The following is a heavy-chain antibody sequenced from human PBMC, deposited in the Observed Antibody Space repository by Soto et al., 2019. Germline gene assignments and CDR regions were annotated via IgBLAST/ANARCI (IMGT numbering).Heavy chain of an antibody. J-gene: IGHJ5*02. CDR2: IYYSGST. CDR1: GGSISSYY. Sequence: SETLSLTCTVSGGSISSYYWSWIRQPPGKGLEWIGYIYYSGSTNYNPSLKSRVTVSVDTSKNQFSLKLSSVTAADTAVYYCARYDYDFWSGSSLFDPWGQGTLVTVSS. CDR3: ARYDYDFWSGSSLFDP. D-gene: IGHD3-3*01. V-gene: IGHV4-59*08.